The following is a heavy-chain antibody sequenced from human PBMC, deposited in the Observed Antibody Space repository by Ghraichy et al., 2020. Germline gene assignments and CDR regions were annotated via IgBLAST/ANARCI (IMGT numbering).Heavy chain of an antibody. Sequence: SETLSLTCTVSGGSISSSIYYWGWIRQPPGKGLEWIGSIYYTGSTFYNPSLKSRVTISVDTSKNQFSLKLSSVTAADTAVYYCARRSKSVGIPDFDYWGQGSLVTVSS. CDR2: IYYTGST. CDR1: GGSISSSIYY. D-gene: IGHD2-21*01. CDR3: ARRSKSVGIPDFDY. J-gene: IGHJ4*02. V-gene: IGHV4-39*01.